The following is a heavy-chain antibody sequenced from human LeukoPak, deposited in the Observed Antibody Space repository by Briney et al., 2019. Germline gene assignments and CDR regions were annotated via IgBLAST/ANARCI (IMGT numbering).Heavy chain of an antibody. Sequence: SETLSLTCTVSGAPLNNYYWNWVRQPPGKEMEWIGNVDYSGSTRYNPSLKSRATMSLDSSKNQFSLRLTSVTAADMAVYYCAMQVGIYGDYNNWFDPWGQGARVTVSS. CDR3: AMQVGIYGDYNNWFDP. D-gene: IGHD4-17*01. V-gene: IGHV4-59*08. CDR2: VDYSGST. CDR1: GAPLNNYY. J-gene: IGHJ5*02.